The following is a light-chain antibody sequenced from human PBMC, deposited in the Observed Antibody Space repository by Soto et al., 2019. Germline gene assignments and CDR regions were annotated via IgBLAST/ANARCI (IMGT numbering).Light chain of an antibody. CDR1: QSLSSSY. J-gene: IGKJ1*01. Sequence: EIVLTQSPGTLSLSPGERATLSCRASQSLSSSYLAWYQQKPGQAPRLLIYGTSIRATGIPDRFSGSGSGTDLTLTITRLEPEDFAVYYCQRFGTSPPWTFGQGTKVDIK. CDR3: QRFGTSPPWT. V-gene: IGKV3-20*01. CDR2: GTS.